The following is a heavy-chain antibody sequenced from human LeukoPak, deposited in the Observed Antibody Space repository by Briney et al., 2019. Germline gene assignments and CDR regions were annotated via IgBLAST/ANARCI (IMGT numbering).Heavy chain of an antibody. CDR3: ARDLRYSSGWSASGMDV. Sequence: PSETLSLTCTVSGGSISSSSYYWGWIRQPPGKGLEWIGSIYYSGSTYYNPSLKSRVTISVDTSKNQFSLKLSSATAADTAVYYCARDLRYSSGWSASGMDVWGKGTTVTISS. D-gene: IGHD6-19*01. CDR1: GGSISSSSYY. CDR2: IYYSGST. V-gene: IGHV4-39*07. J-gene: IGHJ6*03.